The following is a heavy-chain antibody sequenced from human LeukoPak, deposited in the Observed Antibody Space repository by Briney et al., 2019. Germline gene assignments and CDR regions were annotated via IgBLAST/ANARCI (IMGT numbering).Heavy chain of an antibody. CDR1: GFTFRGYT. V-gene: IGHV3-30*04. CDR3: AREGGNSTSWGYFDY. CDR2: ISWDGNKK. Sequence: GRSLRLSCGASGFTFRGYTMHWVRQAPGKGLQWVAVISWDGNKKFYADSVEGRFTIPRDNSKNTLSLQMNSLRLEDTALYYCAREGGNSTSWGYFDYWGQGTLVTVSS. D-gene: IGHD6-13*01. J-gene: IGHJ4*02.